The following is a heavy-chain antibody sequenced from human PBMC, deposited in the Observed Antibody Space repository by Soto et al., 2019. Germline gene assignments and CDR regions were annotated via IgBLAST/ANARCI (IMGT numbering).Heavy chain of an antibody. CDR2: INPSGGST. V-gene: IGHV1-46*03. D-gene: IGHD2-2*01. Sequence: ASVKVSCKASGYTFTSYYMHWVRQAPGQGLEWMGIINPSGGSTSYAQKFQGRVTMTRDTSTSTVYMELSSLRSEDTAVYYCARGVVVLPAAIYYYYYYMYVWGKGSTVTVSS. CDR1: GYTFTSYY. CDR3: ARGVVVLPAAIYYYYYYMYV. J-gene: IGHJ6*03.